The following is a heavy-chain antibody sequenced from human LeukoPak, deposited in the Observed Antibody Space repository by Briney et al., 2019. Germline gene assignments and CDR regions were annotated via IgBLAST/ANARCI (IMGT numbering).Heavy chain of an antibody. CDR1: GGTFSSYA. CDR3: ARAALLWFGEGWFDP. D-gene: IGHD3-10*01. J-gene: IGHJ5*02. CDR2: IIPIFGTA. Sequence: SVKVSCKAFGGTFSSYAISWVRQAPGQGLEWMGGIIPIFGTANYAQKFQGRVTITADKSTSTAYMELSSLRSEDTAVYYCARAALLWFGEGWFDPWGQGTLVTVSS. V-gene: IGHV1-69*06.